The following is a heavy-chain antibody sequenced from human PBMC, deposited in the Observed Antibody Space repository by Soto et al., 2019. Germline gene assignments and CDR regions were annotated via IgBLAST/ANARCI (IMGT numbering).Heavy chain of an antibody. D-gene: IGHD3-22*01. Sequence: TLSLTCTVSGGSISSGGYYWSWIRQHPGKGLEWIGYIYYSGSTYYNPSLKSRVTISVDTSKNQFSLKLSSVTAADTAVYYCARTYYYDSGEHTHFDYWGQGTLVTVSS. CDR1: GGSISSGGYY. V-gene: IGHV4-31*03. J-gene: IGHJ4*02. CDR3: ARTYYYDSGEHTHFDY. CDR2: IYYSGST.